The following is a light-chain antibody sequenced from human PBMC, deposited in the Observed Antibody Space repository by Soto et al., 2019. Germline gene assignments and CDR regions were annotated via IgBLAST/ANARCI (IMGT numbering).Light chain of an antibody. CDR3: CSHAGSSNFWV. CDR2: AVS. Sequence: QSALTQPPSASGSPGQSVTISCTGTSSDVGGYNFVSWYQQHPGEAPKLMIYAVSQRPSGVPDRFSGSKSGNTASLTVSGLQAEDEADYYCCSHAGSSNFWVFGGGTKLTVL. V-gene: IGLV2-8*01. J-gene: IGLJ3*02. CDR1: SSDVGGYNF.